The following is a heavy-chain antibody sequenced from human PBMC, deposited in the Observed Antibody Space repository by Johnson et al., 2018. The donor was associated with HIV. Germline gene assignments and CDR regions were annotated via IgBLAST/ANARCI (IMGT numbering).Heavy chain of an antibody. Sequence: VQLVESWGGLVQPGGSLRLSCAASGFTFSSYDMHWVRQVIGKGLEWVSGIDTTGDTYYPGSVMGRFTISRENARNSLYLQMNSLRAGDTAVYYCVRVSWFGAFDIWGQGTMVTVSS. CDR1: GFTFSSYD. J-gene: IGHJ3*02. V-gene: IGHV3-13*01. CDR2: IDTTGDT. CDR3: VRVSWFGAFDI. D-gene: IGHD3-10*01.